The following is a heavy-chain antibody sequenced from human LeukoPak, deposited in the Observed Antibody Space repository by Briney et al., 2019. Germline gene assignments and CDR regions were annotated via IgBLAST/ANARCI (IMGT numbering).Heavy chain of an antibody. CDR2: IYYSGST. V-gene: IGHV4-31*11. CDR1: GGSISSSNW. Sequence: PSETLSLTCAVSGGSISSSNWWSWVRQHPGKGLEWIGYIYYSGSTYYNPSLKSRVTISVDTSKNQFSLKLSSVTAADTAVYYCARALSSSGYYYPSLYYYYGMDVWGQGTTVTVSS. CDR3: ARALSSSGYYYPSLYYYYGMDV. J-gene: IGHJ6*02. D-gene: IGHD3-22*01.